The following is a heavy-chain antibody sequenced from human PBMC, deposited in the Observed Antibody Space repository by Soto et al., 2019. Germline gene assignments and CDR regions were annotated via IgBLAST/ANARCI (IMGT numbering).Heavy chain of an antibody. V-gene: IGHV4-59*01. J-gene: IGHJ6*02. D-gene: IGHD3-3*01. CDR2: IYYSGST. CDR1: GGSIGSYY. Sequence: SETLSLTCTVSGGSIGSYYWSWIRQPPGKGLEWIGYIYYSGSTNYNPSLKSRVTISVDTSKNQFSLKLSSVTAADTAVYYCARGGYDFWSGYSPYYYYYGMDVWGQGTTVTVSS. CDR3: ARGGYDFWSGYSPYYYYYGMDV.